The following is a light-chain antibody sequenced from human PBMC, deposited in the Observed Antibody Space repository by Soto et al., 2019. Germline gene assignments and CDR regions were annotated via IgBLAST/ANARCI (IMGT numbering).Light chain of an antibody. J-gene: IGKJ1*01. V-gene: IGKV1-5*01. CDR2: HAS. Sequence: DIQMTQSPSTLSASIGDRVTITCRASQTINNWLAWYQQKPGKAPNLLIYHASNLETGVPSRFSGSAFGTEITLTIGSLQPDDCATYYCHHYNSYPWTFGQGTKVEIK. CDR3: HHYNSYPWT. CDR1: QTINNW.